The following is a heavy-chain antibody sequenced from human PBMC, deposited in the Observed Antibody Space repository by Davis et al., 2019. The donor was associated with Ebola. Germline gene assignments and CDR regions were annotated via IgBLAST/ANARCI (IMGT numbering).Heavy chain of an antibody. V-gene: IGHV3-23*01. CDR3: AKDGRGYNSAVDY. CDR2: IGGGGGDT. CDR1: GFTFSSYA. D-gene: IGHD5-24*01. Sequence: GPLRLSCAASGFTFSSYAMSWVRQAPGKGLEWVSAIGGGGGDTYYADSVKGRFTISRDNSKNTLYVQMNSLRVEDTAVYYCAKDGRGYNSAVDYWGQGTLVTVSS. J-gene: IGHJ4*02.